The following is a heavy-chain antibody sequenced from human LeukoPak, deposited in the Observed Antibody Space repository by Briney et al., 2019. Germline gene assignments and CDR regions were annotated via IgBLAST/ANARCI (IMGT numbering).Heavy chain of an antibody. CDR2: IKQDGSEI. V-gene: IGHV3-7*01. D-gene: IGHD3-3*01. J-gene: IGHJ4*02. CDR1: GFTFSSYW. Sequence: GVSLRLSCAASGFTFSSYWMSWVRQAPGKGLEWVANIKQDGSEIYYVDSVKGRFTISRDNAKNSLYLQMNSLRAEDTAVYYCARASPPLYDFWSCYDYWGQGTLVTVSS. CDR3: ARASPPLYDFWSCYDY.